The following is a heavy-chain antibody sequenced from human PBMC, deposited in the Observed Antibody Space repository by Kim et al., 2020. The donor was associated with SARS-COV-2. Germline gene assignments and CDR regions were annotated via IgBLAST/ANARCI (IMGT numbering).Heavy chain of an antibody. V-gene: IGHV6-1*01. CDR1: GDSVSSNSAA. CDR2: TYYRSKWYN. Sequence: SQTLSLTCAISGDSVSSNSAAWNWIRQSPSRGLEWLGRTYYRSKWYNDYAVSVKSRITINPDTSKNQFSLQLNSVTPEDTAVYYCARDFGNYGGLIVATSPHILYGMDVWGQGTTVTVSS. D-gene: IGHD5-12*01. CDR3: ARDFGNYGGLIVATSPHILYGMDV. J-gene: IGHJ6*02.